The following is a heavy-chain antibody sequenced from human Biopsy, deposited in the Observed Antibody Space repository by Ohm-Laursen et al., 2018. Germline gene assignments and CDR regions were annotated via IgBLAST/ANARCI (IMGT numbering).Heavy chain of an antibody. CDR3: ASVVLGPTNDAFDL. CDR1: GGDINNYY. CDR2: IYPGGST. V-gene: IGHV4-4*07. J-gene: IGHJ3*01. Sequence: SETLSLTCNVSGGDINNYYWSWIRQPAGKGLEWIGRIYPGGSTNYNPSLKSRVTMSVDTSKKQLSLRLRSVTAADTAMYYCASVVLGPTNDAFDLWGQGTMVGVPS. D-gene: IGHD3-22*01.